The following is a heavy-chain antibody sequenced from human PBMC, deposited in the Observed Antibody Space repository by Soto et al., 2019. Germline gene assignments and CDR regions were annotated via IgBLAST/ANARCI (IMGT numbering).Heavy chain of an antibody. CDR3: ARGLTTVTTVRYFDY. CDR2: INHSGST. J-gene: IGHJ4*02. Sequence: QVQLQQWGAGLLKPSETLSLTCAVYGGSFSGYYWSWIRQPPGKGLEWIGEINHSGSTNYNPSLKSRVTISVDTSKNQCSLKLSSVTAADTAVYYCARGLTTVTTVRYFDYWGEASLVTVSS. V-gene: IGHV4-34*01. D-gene: IGHD4-17*01. CDR1: GGSFSGYY.